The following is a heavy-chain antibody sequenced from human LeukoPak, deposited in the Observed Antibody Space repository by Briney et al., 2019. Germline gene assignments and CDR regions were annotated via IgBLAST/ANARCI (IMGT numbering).Heavy chain of an antibody. CDR1: GYTFTSYY. J-gene: IGHJ4*02. D-gene: IGHD6-19*01. CDR2: INPSGGST. CDR3: ARDLTGGWPDY. Sequence: ASVKVSCKASGYTFTSYYMHWVRQAPGQGLEWMGIINPSGGSTSYAQKFQGRVTMTRDTSTSTVYMELSSLRSGDTAVYYCARDLTGGWPDYWGQGTLVTVSS. V-gene: IGHV1-46*01.